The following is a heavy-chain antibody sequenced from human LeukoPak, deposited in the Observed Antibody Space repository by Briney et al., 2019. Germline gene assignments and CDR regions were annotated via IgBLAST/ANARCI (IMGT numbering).Heavy chain of an antibody. CDR1: GFSFSIYA. J-gene: IGHJ4*02. D-gene: IGHD5-12*01. V-gene: IGHV3-23*01. Sequence: PGGSLRLSFAAYGFSFSIYAMGSGRQAPGKVLEWVSSISGSSGSTYYADSVRGRFTISRDNSKNTLYLQMSSLRAEDTAVYYCAKDIVATINYCEYWGQGTLVTVSS. CDR3: AKDIVATINYCEY. CDR2: ISGSSGST.